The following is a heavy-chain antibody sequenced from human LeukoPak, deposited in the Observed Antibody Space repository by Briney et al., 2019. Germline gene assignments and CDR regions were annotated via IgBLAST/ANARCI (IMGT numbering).Heavy chain of an antibody. CDR1: RFTLSNYW. Sequence: PGGSLRLSCAASRFTLSNYWVSWVRQAPGKGLEWAANIKQDGSETYYVDSVKGRFTISRDNAKNSLSLQMNSLRAEDTAVYYCARQRGSGCLDYWGQGTLVTVSS. V-gene: IGHV3-7*01. CDR3: ARQRGSGCLDY. CDR2: IKQDGSET. D-gene: IGHD6-19*01. J-gene: IGHJ4*02.